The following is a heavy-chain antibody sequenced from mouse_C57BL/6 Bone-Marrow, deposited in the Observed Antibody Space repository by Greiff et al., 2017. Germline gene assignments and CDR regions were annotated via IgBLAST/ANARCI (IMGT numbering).Heavy chain of an antibody. J-gene: IGHJ1*03. CDR3: AREGSSSYWYFDV. V-gene: IGHV1-69*01. D-gene: IGHD1-1*01. Sequence: QVQLQQPGAELVMPGASVKLSCKASGYTLTSYWMHWVKQRPGQGLEWIGEIDPSDSYTNYNQKFKGKSTLTVDKSSSTAYMQLSSLTSEDSAVYYCAREGSSSYWYFDVWGTGTTVTVSS. CDR2: IDPSDSYT. CDR1: GYTLTSYW.